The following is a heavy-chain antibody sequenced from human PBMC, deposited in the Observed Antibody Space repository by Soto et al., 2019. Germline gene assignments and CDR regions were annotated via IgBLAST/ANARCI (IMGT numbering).Heavy chain of an antibody. Sequence: GGSLRLSCAASGFTVSSNYMSWVRQAPGKGLEWVSVIYSGGGTYYADSVKGRFTISRDNSKNTLYLQMNSLRAEDTAVYYCARDYGYSSGWYSGLTKNYYYYGMDVWGQGTTVTVSS. CDR2: IYSGGGT. CDR3: ARDYGYSSGWYSGLTKNYYYYGMDV. D-gene: IGHD6-19*01. CDR1: GFTVSSNY. V-gene: IGHV3-66*01. J-gene: IGHJ6*02.